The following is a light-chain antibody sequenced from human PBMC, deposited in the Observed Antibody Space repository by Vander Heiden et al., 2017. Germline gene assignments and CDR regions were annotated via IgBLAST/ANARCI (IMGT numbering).Light chain of an antibody. J-gene: IGKJ3*01. Sequence: DIQMTQSPSSLSASVGDRITISCQASQGIANSLYWFQQKPGKAPKLLIYDASYLEPGVPSKFSGNGSGTHFTFTISSLQPEDIATYYCQQDGDLPFTFGHGTKVEIK. CDR3: QQDGDLPFT. CDR2: DAS. V-gene: IGKV1-33*01. CDR1: QGIANS.